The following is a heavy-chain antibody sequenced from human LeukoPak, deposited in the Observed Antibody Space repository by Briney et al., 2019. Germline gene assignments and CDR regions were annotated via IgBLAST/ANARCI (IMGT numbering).Heavy chain of an antibody. D-gene: IGHD2-15*01. CDR3: ARRVKGVVFDY. J-gene: IGHJ4*02. CDR2: IYYSGST. CDR1: GGSISSYY. Sequence: SETLSLTCTVSGGSISSYYWSWIQQPPGKGLEWIGYIYYSGSTNYNPSLKSRITISVDTSKNQFSLKLSSVTAADTAVYYCARRVKGVVFDYWGQGTLVTVSS. V-gene: IGHV4-59*08.